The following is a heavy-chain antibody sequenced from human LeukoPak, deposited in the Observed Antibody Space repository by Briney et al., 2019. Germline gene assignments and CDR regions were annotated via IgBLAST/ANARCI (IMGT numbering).Heavy chain of an antibody. D-gene: IGHD2-2*01. J-gene: IGHJ3*02. CDR2: INPKNAAT. CDR1: GYTFTGHY. V-gene: IGHV1-2*02. Sequence: GASVKVSCKASGYTFTGHYMHWVRQAPGQGLEWMGWINPKNAATNYAQKFQGRVTMTRDTSISTAYMELSRLRSDDTAVYYCARLYCSSTSCYEGDDAFDIWGQGTMVTVSS. CDR3: ARLYCSSTSCYEGDDAFDI.